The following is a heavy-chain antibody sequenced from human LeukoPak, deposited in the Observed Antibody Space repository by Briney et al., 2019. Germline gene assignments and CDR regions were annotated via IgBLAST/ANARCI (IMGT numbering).Heavy chain of an antibody. CDR2: IYHSGST. D-gene: IGHD4-17*01. V-gene: IGHV4-30-2*01. J-gene: IGHJ5*02. CDR3: ARDFNGDWDPNWFDP. Sequence: PSQTLSLTCTVSGGSISSGGYYWSWIRQPPGKGLEWIGYIYHSGSTYYNPSLKSRVTKSVDRSKDQFSLKLSSVTAADTAVYYCARDFNGDWDPNWFDPWGQGTLVTVSS. CDR1: GGSISSGGYY.